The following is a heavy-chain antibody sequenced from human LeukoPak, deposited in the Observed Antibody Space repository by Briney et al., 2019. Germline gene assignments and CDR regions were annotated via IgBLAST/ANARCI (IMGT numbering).Heavy chain of an antibody. CDR2: FDPEDGET. D-gene: IGHD1-26*01. CDR3: ATDLVVGATRRVAFVDY. CDR1: GHTLTELS. J-gene: IGHJ4*02. Sequence: ASVKVSCKVSGHTLTELSMHWVRQAPGKGLEWMGSFDPEDGETIYAQKFQGRVTMTEDTSTDTAYMELSSLRSEDTAVYYCATDLVVGATRRVAFVDYWGQGTLVTVSS. V-gene: IGHV1-24*01.